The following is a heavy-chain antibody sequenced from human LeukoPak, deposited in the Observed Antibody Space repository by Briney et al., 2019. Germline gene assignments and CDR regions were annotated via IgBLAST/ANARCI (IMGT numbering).Heavy chain of an antibody. V-gene: IGHV3-9*01. CDR1: GCPLDDYA. CDR3: ARGGGLDV. J-gene: IGHJ6*02. Sequence: PGGPLRLSCAASGCPLDDYAMHWVRQAPGKGLEWVSGISWNSGNIGYADSVKGRFTISRDNAKNSLYLQMSNLRAEDTAVYFCARGGGLDVWGQGATVTVSS. CDR2: ISWNSGNI. D-gene: IGHD3-16*01.